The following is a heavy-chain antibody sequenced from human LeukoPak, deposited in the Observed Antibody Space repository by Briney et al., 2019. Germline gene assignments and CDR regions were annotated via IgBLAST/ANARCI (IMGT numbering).Heavy chain of an antibody. Sequence: GASVKVSCKASGYTFTSYYMHWVRQAPGQGLEWMGIINPSGASTSYAQKFQGRVTMTRDMSTSTAYMELSSLRSEDTAVYYCAADKVATMGYWGQGTLVTVSS. CDR1: GYTFTSYY. CDR3: AADKVATMGY. CDR2: INPSGAST. J-gene: IGHJ4*02. D-gene: IGHD5-12*01. V-gene: IGHV1-46*01.